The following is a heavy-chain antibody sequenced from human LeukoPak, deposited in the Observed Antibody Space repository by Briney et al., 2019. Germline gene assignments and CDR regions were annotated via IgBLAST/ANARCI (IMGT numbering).Heavy chain of an antibody. CDR2: IYYSGST. D-gene: IGHD6-13*01. CDR1: GGSISSGGYY. Sequence: SQTLSFTCTVSGGSISSGGYYWSWIRQHPGKGLEWIGYIYYSGSTYYNPSLKSRVTISVDTSKSQFSLNLSSVNAADTAVYYCARAHSGSWYYFDYWGQGTLVTVSS. CDR3: ARAHSGSWYYFDY. J-gene: IGHJ4*02. V-gene: IGHV4-31*03.